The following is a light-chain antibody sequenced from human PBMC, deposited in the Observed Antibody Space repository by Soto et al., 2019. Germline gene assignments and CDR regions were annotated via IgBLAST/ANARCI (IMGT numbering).Light chain of an antibody. Sequence: EIVMTQSPATLSVSPGERATLSCRASQSVSRNLAWYQQKPGQAPRLVIYGASSRATGIPDRFSGSGSGTDCTITISRLENEDCAVYYCQQYGSSTITFGQGTRLEIK. CDR3: QQYGSSTIT. CDR1: QSVSRN. CDR2: GAS. J-gene: IGKJ5*01. V-gene: IGKV3-20*01.